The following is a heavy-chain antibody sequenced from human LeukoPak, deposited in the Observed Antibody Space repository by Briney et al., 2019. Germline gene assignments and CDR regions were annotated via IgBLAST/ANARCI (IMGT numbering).Heavy chain of an antibody. D-gene: IGHD4-11*01. CDR2: IAGSSGYI. V-gene: IGHV3-21*01. CDR3: AKILPDTVTADY. J-gene: IGHJ4*02. CDR1: GFTFSSYT. Sequence: KTGGSLRLSCAASGFTFSSYTMNWVRQAPGKGLEWVSSIAGSSGYISYADSVKGRFTISRDNAKKSLYLQMTSLTAEDTAVYYCAKILPDTVTADYWGQGTLVTVSS.